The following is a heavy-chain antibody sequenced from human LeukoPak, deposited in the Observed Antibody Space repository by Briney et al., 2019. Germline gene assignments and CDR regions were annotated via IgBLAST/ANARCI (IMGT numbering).Heavy chain of an antibody. V-gene: IGHV4-59*02. CDR3: ARAGTTLFGVILNFDS. D-gene: IGHD3-10*01. Sequence: NPSETLSLTCTVSGDSVTNNFWNWLRQSTGKGLEWIGFVSHSGKTNSNPALTSRVNISLDTSENRLSLNLSSVTTADTAVYYCARAGTTLFGVILNFDSWGQGTLVTVSS. CDR1: GDSVTNNF. J-gene: IGHJ4*02. CDR2: VSHSGKT.